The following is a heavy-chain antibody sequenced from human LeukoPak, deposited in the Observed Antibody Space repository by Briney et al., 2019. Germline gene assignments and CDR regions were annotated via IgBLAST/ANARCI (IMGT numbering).Heavy chain of an antibody. D-gene: IGHD3-10*01. CDR2: VIPIFGIA. CDR1: GGTFSSYA. J-gene: IGHJ4*02. V-gene: IGHV1-69*04. Sequence: SVKVSCKASGGTFSSYAINWVRQAPGQGLEWMGRVIPIFGIANYAQKFQGRVTITADKSTSTAYMELSSLRSEDTAVYYCAWTEDREFLFYYWGQETLVTVSS. CDR3: AWTEDREFLFYY.